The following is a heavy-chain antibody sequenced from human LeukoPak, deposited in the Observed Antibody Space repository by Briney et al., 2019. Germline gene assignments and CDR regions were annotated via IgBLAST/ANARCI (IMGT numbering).Heavy chain of an antibody. Sequence: SETLSLTCTVSGGSISSYYWSWIRQPPGKGLEWIGYIYYSGSTNYNPSLKSRVTISLDTSKNQLSLKLSSVTAADTAVYYCARHTRVVLAAAGYYFDYWGQGTLVTVSS. CDR2: IYYSGST. CDR1: GGSISSYY. CDR3: ARHTRVVLAAAGYYFDY. J-gene: IGHJ4*02. V-gene: IGHV4-59*08. D-gene: IGHD6-13*01.